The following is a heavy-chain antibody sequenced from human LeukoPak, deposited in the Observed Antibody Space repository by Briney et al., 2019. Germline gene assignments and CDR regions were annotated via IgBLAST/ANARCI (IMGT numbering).Heavy chain of an antibody. CDR3: ARSGSFGSMDV. J-gene: IGHJ6*03. CDR1: GFTFSSYA. D-gene: IGHD3-10*01. Sequence: PGGSLRLSCAGSGFTFSSYAMDWVRQAPGKGLEWVAVISYDGSNKYYADSVKGRFTISRDNSKNTLYLQMNSLRAEDTAVYYCARSGSFGSMDVWGKGTTVTVSS. CDR2: ISYDGSNK. V-gene: IGHV3-30-3*01.